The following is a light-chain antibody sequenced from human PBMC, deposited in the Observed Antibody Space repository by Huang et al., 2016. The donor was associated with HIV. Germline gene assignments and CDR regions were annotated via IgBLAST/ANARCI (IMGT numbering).Light chain of an antibody. CDR1: RSVSSN. V-gene: IGKV3-15*01. J-gene: IGKJ1*01. CDR3: QQYNNWPPGT. CDR2: GTS. Sequence: EIVMTQSPATLSVSPGERATLSCRASRSVSSNLAWYQQKPGQAPRLLIYGTSTRATGIPARCSGSGSGTEFTLTISSLQSEDFAVYYCQQYNNWPPGTFGQGTKVEIK.